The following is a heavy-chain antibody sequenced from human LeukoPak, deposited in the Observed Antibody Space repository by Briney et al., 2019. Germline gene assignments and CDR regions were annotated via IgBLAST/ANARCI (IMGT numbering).Heavy chain of an antibody. CDR1: GFTLSSYG. J-gene: IGHJ4*02. Sequence: HPGRSLRLSCAASGFTLSSYGMRWVRQAPGKGLEWVAVISYDGSNKYYADSVEGRFTISRDTSKNTLYLQMNSLRAEETAVYYCAKEQPNCYNSSGYYAKPGPFDYWGQGTRVTVSS. CDR2: ISYDGSNK. V-gene: IGHV3-30*18. CDR3: AKEQPNCYNSSGYYAKPGPFDY. D-gene: IGHD3-22*01.